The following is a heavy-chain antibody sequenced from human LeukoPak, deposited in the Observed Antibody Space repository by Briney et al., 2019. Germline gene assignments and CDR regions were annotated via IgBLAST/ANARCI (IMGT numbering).Heavy chain of an antibody. CDR1: GGSISSSSYY. CDR2: IYYSGST. Sequence: SETLSLTCTVSGGSISSSSYYWGWIRQPPGKGLEWIGSIYYSGSTYYNPPLKSRVTISVDTSKNQFSLKLSSVTAADTAVYYCARLANVAMITWGQGTLVTVSS. CDR3: ARLANVAMIT. J-gene: IGHJ5*02. V-gene: IGHV4-39*01. D-gene: IGHD5-12*01.